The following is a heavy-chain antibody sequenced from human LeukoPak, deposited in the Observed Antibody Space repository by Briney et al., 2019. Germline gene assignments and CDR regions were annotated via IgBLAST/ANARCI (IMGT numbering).Heavy chain of an antibody. D-gene: IGHD3-3*01. V-gene: IGHV3-30*04. CDR3: ATDRHYDFWSGYYLDYYYYMDV. CDR1: GFTFSSYA. Sequence: GGSLRLSCAASGFTFSSYAMHWVRQAPGKGLEWVAVISYDGSNKYYADSVKGRFTISRDNSKNTLYLQMNSLRAEDTAVYYCATDRHYDFWSGYYLDYYYYMDVWGKGTTVTVSS. CDR2: ISYDGSNK. J-gene: IGHJ6*03.